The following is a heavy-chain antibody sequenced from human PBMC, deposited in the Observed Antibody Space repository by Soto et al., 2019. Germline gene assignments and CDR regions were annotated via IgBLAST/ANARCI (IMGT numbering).Heavy chain of an antibody. J-gene: IGHJ3*02. Sequence: SETLSLTCTVSGGSISSGGYYWSWIRQPTGKGLEWIGYIYYSGSTNYNTSLKSRVTISVDTSKNQFSLKLSSVTAADTAVYYCARVWGGAFDIWGQGTMVTVSS. V-gene: IGHV4-61*08. CDR2: IYYSGST. CDR1: GGSISSGGYY. CDR3: ARVWGGAFDI. D-gene: IGHD3-10*01.